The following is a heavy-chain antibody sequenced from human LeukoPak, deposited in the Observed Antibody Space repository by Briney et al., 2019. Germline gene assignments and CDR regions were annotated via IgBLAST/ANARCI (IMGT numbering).Heavy chain of an antibody. D-gene: IGHD5-12*01. V-gene: IGHV3-48*01. CDR2: ISSSSSTM. Sequence: GGSLRLSCVASGFTFSRSSMNWVRQAPGKGLAWVSYISSSSSTMYLADSVKGRFTISRDNAKNSLYLQMNSLRAEDTAVYYCARNGYSGYEFPDYWGQGTLVTVSS. J-gene: IGHJ4*02. CDR3: ARNGYSGYEFPDY. CDR1: GFTFSRSS.